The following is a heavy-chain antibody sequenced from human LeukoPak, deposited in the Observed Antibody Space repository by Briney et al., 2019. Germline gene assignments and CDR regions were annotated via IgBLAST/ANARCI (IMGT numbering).Heavy chain of an antibody. V-gene: IGHV4-4*02. CDR3: ARIPPSYSGYDSPNYYYYYGMDV. Sequence: SGTLFLTCAVSGGSISSSNWWSWVRQPPGKGLEWIGEIYHSGRTNYNPSLKSRVTISVDKSKNQFSLKLSSVTAADTAVYYCARIPPSYSGYDSPNYYYYYGMDVWGKGTTVTVSS. J-gene: IGHJ6*04. CDR2: IYHSGRT. D-gene: IGHD5-12*01. CDR1: GGSISSSNW.